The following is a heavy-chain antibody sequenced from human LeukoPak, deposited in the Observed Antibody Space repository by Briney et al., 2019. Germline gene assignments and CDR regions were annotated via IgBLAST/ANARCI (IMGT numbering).Heavy chain of an antibody. D-gene: IGHD6-13*01. CDR2: IYYSGST. V-gene: IGHV4-30-4*07. CDR1: GDSISRGSFS. CDR3: ARDRLGSFYYFDY. Sequence: PSETLSLTCAVSGDSISRGSFSWSWIRQPPGKGLDWIGHIYYSGSTYYSPSLKSRLTISVDTSKNRFSLRLTSVTAADTAVYYCARDRLGSFYYFDYWGQGTLVTVSS. J-gene: IGHJ4*02.